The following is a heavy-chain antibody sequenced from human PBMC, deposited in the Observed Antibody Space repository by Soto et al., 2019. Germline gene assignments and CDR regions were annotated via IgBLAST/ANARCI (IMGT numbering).Heavy chain of an antibody. CDR3: ARLGPEWLYMPYYSDY. J-gene: IGHJ4*02. CDR1: GYTFTSYG. D-gene: IGHD3-3*01. Sequence: ASVKVSCKASGYTFTSYGISWVRQAPGQGLEWMGWISAYNGNTNYAQKLQGRVTMTTDTSTSTAYMELRSLRSDDTAVYYCARLGPEWLYMPYYSDYWGQGTLVTVSS. V-gene: IGHV1-18*04. CDR2: ISAYNGNT.